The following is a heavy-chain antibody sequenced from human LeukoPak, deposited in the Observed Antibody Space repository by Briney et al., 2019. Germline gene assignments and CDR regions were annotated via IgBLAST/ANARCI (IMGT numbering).Heavy chain of an antibody. J-gene: IGHJ4*02. CDR1: GYRFTGYY. V-gene: IGHV1-2*02. CDR2: INPHSGGT. D-gene: IGHD3-9*01. CDR3: AREYYDILTGSLDY. Sequence: ASVTVSCKASGYRFTGYYIHWVRQAPRQGLEWMGWINPHSGGTKFAQKFQGRVTMTRDTSISTAYMEVSRLRSDDAAVYYCAREYYDILTGSLDYWGQGTLVTVSS.